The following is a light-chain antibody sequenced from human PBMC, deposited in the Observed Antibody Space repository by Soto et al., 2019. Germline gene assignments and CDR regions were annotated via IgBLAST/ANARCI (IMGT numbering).Light chain of an antibody. J-gene: IGKJ1*01. CDR2: GAS. Sequence: AIQMTQSPSSLSASVGDRVTITCRASQAIRNDLGWYQQQPGKAPTLLTFGASNLHPGVPVRFSASGSGTNFTLTISSLQPEDFATYYYLQDYTYPGTFGRGTKVDI. V-gene: IGKV1-6*01. CDR3: LQDYTYPGT. CDR1: QAIRND.